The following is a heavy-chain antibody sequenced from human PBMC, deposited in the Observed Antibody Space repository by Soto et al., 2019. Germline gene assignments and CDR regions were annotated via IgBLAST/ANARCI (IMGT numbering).Heavy chain of an antibody. J-gene: IGHJ5*02. CDR1: GFTFSSYA. CDR3: ATVFDL. CDR2: ISGSSDST. Sequence: PGGSLRLSCAASGFTFSSYAMNWVRQAPGKGLEWVSVISGSSDSTSYADSVKGRFTISTDNAKNTVYLQMNGLRAEDTAVYYCATVFDLWGQGTLVTVSS. V-gene: IGHV3-23*01. D-gene: IGHD4-17*01.